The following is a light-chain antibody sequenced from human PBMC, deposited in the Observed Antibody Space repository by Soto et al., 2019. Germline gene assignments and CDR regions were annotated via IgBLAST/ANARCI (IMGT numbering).Light chain of an antibody. CDR1: QSVNSVY. CDR3: QQYDSSPRT. CDR2: GAS. Sequence: EIVLTQSPGTLSLSPGERATLSCRASQSVNSVYLAWYQQKPGQAPRLLIYGASSRATGIPDRFSGSGSGTDFTLTISRLDPDDFAVYFCQQYDSSPRTFGQGTKVEIK. J-gene: IGKJ1*01. V-gene: IGKV3-20*01.